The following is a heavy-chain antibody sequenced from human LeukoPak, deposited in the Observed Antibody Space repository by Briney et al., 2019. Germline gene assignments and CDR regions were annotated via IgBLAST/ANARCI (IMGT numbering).Heavy chain of an antibody. CDR1: GDSVSSNNGA. D-gene: IGHD6-19*01. J-gene: IGHJ4*02. Sequence: SQTFPVTCAISGDSVSSNNGAWNWIRQSPSRGLEWLGRTYYRSKWYNDYAVSLQGRITINPDTSRNQFSLQLTSATPEDTAVYYCARDVGNSGWYTFDYWGQGTLVTVSS. V-gene: IGHV6-1*01. CDR2: TYYRSKWYN. CDR3: ARDVGNSGWYTFDY.